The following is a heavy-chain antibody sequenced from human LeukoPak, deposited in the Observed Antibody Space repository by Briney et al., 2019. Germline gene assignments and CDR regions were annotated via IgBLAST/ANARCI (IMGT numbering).Heavy chain of an antibody. Sequence: SETLSLTCTVSGGSISSGTYYWGWIRQPPGKGLEWIGSIYHSGSTYYNPSLKSRVTISVDTSKNQFSLRLSSLTAADTALYYCARDRKYYYHMDVWGKGTMVTVSS. J-gene: IGHJ6*03. D-gene: IGHD1-14*01. CDR2: IYHSGST. V-gene: IGHV4-39*07. CDR3: ARDRKYYYHMDV. CDR1: GGSISSGTYY.